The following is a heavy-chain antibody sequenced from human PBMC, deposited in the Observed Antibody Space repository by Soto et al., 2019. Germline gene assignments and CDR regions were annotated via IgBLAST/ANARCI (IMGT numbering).Heavy chain of an antibody. Sequence: QVQLQESGPGLVKPSQTLSLTCTVSGGSISSGGYYWSWIRQHPGKGLEWIGYIYYSGSTYYNPSLKSRVTISVDTSKNQFSLKLSSVTAADTAVYYGASGYSYAQEHYYGMDVWGQGTTVTVSS. D-gene: IGHD5-18*01. J-gene: IGHJ6*02. CDR2: IYYSGST. CDR3: ASGYSYAQEHYYGMDV. CDR1: GGSISSGGYY. V-gene: IGHV4-31*03.